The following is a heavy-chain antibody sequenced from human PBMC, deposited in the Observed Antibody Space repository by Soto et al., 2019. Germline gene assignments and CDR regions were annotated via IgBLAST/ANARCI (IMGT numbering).Heavy chain of an antibody. J-gene: IGHJ5*02. D-gene: IGHD1-26*01. CDR2: IFSNDEK. CDR1: GFSLSNARMG. V-gene: IGHV2-26*01. CDR3: ERIAEWELLLGWFDP. Sequence: HVTLKESGPVLVKPTETLTLTCTVSGFSLSNARMGVSWIRQPPGKALEWLAHIFSNDEKSYSTSLKSRLTISKDTSKSQVVLTMTNMDPVDTATYSCERIAEWELLLGWFDPWGQGTLVTVSS.